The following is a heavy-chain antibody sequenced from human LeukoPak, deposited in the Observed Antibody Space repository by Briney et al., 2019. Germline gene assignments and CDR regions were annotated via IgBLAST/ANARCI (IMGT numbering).Heavy chain of an antibody. CDR2: IWYDGSNK. Sequence: PGRSLRLSCAASGFTFSSYGMHWVRQAPGKGLVWVAVIWYDGSNKYYADSVKGRFTISRGNSKNTLYLQMNSLRAEDTAVYYCARDDFYSSGFSSYMDVWGKGTTVTVSS. J-gene: IGHJ6*03. V-gene: IGHV3-33*01. CDR1: GFTFSSYG. D-gene: IGHD6-19*01. CDR3: ARDDFYSSGFSSYMDV.